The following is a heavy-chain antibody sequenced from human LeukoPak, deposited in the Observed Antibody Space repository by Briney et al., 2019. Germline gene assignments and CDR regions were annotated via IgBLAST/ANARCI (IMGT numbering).Heavy chain of an antibody. Sequence: QAXGKGLVCVSRINSDGSSTSYADSVKGRFTISRDNAKNTLYLQMNSLRAEDTAVYYCARAGGLDWGQGTLVTVSS. CDR3: ARAGGLD. CDR2: INSDGSST. D-gene: IGHD5-12*01. J-gene: IGHJ4*02. V-gene: IGHV3-74*01.